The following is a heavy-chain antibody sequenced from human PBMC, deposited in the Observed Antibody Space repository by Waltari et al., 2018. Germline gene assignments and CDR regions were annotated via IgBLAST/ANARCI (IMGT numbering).Heavy chain of an antibody. CDR3: ATVRGRSDAFDI. V-gene: IGHV1-69-2*01. D-gene: IGHD2-15*01. J-gene: IGHJ3*02. CDR1: GYTFTDYY. Sequence: EVQLVQSGAEVKKPGATVKISCKASGYTFTDYYMHWVQQAPGKGLEWMGRVDPEDGETIDAEKVQGRVTITAETSTDTAYMELSSLSSEDTAVYYCATVRGRSDAFDIWGQGTMVTVSS. CDR2: VDPEDGET.